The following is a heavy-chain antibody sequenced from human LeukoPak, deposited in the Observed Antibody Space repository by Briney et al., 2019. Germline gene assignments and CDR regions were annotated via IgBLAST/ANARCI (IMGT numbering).Heavy chain of an antibody. CDR2: INHSGST. J-gene: IGHJ3*02. D-gene: IGHD2-2*01. CDR1: GGSFSGYY. Sequence: TLSLTCAVYGGSFSGYYWSWIRQPPGKGLEWIGEINHSGSTNYNPSLKSRVTMSVDTSKNQFSLKLSSVTAADTAVYYCAREGGATGYCSSTSCYVVAFDIWGQGTMVTVSS. V-gene: IGHV4-34*01. CDR3: AREGGATGYCSSTSCYVVAFDI.